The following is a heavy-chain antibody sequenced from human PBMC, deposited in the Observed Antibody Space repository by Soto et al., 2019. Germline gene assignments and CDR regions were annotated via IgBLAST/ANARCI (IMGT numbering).Heavy chain of an antibody. V-gene: IGHV3-33*01. J-gene: IGHJ4*02. D-gene: IGHD3-16*01. Sequence: LRLSCAASGFTFRNYGMHWVRQAPGRGLEWVAFIWYDGGNKYYAESVKGRFTISRDNSKNTLYLQMNSLRVEDTAVYYCARDGDVNTGFGKDYWGQGTLVTVSS. CDR1: GFTFRNYG. CDR2: IWYDGGNK. CDR3: ARDGDVNTGFGKDY.